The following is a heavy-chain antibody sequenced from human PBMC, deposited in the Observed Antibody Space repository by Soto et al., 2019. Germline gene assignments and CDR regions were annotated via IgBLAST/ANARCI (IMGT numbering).Heavy chain of an antibody. CDR1: GFTFSSYG. J-gene: IGHJ3*02. V-gene: IGHV3-30*18. CDR3: AKDITYVFQSDDAFDI. CDR2: ISYDGSNK. D-gene: IGHD2-21*01. Sequence: GGSLRLSCAASGFTFSSYGMHWVRQAPGKGLEWVAVISYDGSNKYYADSVKGRFTISRDNSKNTLYLQMNSLRAEDTAVYYCAKDITYVFQSDDAFDIWGQGTMVTVSS.